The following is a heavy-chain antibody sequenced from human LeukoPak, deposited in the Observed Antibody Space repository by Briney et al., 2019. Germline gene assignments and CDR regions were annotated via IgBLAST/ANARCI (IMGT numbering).Heavy chain of an antibody. CDR3: AKEVGWELPFDY. CDR2: ISYDGSNK. CDR1: GFTFSSYG. Sequence: GRSLRLSCAASGFTFSSYGMHWVRQAPGKGLEWVAVISYDGSNKYYADSVKGRFTISRDNSKNTLYLQMNSLRAEDTAVYYCAKEVGWELPFDYWGQGTLVTVSS. V-gene: IGHV3-30*18. J-gene: IGHJ4*02. D-gene: IGHD1-26*01.